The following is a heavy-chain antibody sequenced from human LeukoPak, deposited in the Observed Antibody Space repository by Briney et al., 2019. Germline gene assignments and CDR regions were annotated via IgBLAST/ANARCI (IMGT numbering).Heavy chain of an antibody. CDR3: ARGLGIVGATGYYFDY. Sequence: PSETLSLTCTVSGGSTSSDYWSWIRQSPGKGLEWVGYVYNSGDTGKNPSLKSRVTISVDTSKNQFSLKLSSVTAADTAVYYCARGLGIVGATGYYFDYWGQGTLVTVSS. D-gene: IGHD1-26*01. CDR1: GGSTSSDY. V-gene: IGHV4-4*08. CDR2: VYNSGDT. J-gene: IGHJ4*02.